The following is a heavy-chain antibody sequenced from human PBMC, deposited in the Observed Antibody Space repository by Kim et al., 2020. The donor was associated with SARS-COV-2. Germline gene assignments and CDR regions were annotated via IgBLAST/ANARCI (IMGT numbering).Heavy chain of an antibody. J-gene: IGHJ5*02. Sequence: LKSRVTRSVDTSKNQFSLQLGSVTAADTAVYYCARDIREAAARGHNWFDPWGQGTLVTVSS. V-gene: IGHV4-59*01. CDR3: ARDIREAAARGHNWFDP. D-gene: IGHD6-13*01.